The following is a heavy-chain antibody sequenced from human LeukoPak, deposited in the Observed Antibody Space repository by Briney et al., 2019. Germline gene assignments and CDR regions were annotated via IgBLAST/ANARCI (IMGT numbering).Heavy chain of an antibody. Sequence: GASVKVSCKASGYTFTSYYMHWVRQAPGQGLEWMGIINPSGGSTSYAQKFQGRVTMTRDMSTSTVYMELSSLGSEDTAVYYCARDMIYLPGIAAAGTPKYYYYMDVWGKGTTVTVSS. V-gene: IGHV1-46*01. J-gene: IGHJ6*03. CDR1: GYTFTSYY. CDR3: ARDMIYLPGIAAAGTPKYYYYMDV. D-gene: IGHD6-13*01. CDR2: INPSGGST.